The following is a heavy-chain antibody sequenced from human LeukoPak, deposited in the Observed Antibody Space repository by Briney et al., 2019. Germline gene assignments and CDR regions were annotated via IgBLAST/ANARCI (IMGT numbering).Heavy chain of an antibody. CDR2: IKQDGSET. CDR1: GFTFNNYW. V-gene: IGHV3-7*01. CDR3: ARDLRAGYSSSTAPFDY. Sequence: GGSLRLSCAASGFTFNNYWMGWVRQAPGKGLEWVANIKQDGSETYYLDSVKGRFTISRDNTKNSLYLQMNSLRAEDTAVYYCARDLRAGYSSSTAPFDYWGQGTLVTVSS. D-gene: IGHD5-18*01. J-gene: IGHJ4*02.